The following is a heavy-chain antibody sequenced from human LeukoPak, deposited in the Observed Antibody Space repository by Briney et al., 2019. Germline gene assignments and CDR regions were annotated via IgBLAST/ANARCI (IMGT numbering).Heavy chain of an antibody. J-gene: IGHJ4*02. CDR1: GGSFSGYY. Sequence: SETLSLTCAVYGGSFSGYYWSWIRQPPGKGREWIGEINHSGSPNYNPSPKSRVTISVDTSKNQFSLKLSSVTAADTAVYYCAREAGQQLVGYYFDYCGQGTLVTVSS. CDR2: INHSGSP. CDR3: AREAGQQLVGYYFDY. D-gene: IGHD6-13*01. V-gene: IGHV4-34*01.